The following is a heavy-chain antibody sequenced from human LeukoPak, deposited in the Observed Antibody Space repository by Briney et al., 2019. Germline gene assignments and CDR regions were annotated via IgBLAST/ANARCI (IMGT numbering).Heavy chain of an antibody. CDR3: ARARYYDSSGYSDYMDV. CDR1: GGSFSGYY. D-gene: IGHD3-22*01. J-gene: IGHJ6*03. V-gene: IGHV4-34*01. CDR2: VNHSGST. Sequence: PSETLSLTCAVYGGSFSGYYWSWIRQPPGKGLEWIGEVNHSGSTNYNPSLKSRVTISVDTSKNQFSLKLSSVTAADTAVYYCARARYYDSSGYSDYMDVWGKGTTVTVSS.